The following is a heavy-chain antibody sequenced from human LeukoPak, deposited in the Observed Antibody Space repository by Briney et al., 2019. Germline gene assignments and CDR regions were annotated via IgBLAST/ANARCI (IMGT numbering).Heavy chain of an antibody. CDR2: ISAYNGNT. D-gene: IGHD3-10*01. Sequence: ASVKVSCKASGYTFTSYGISWVRQAPGQGLEWMGWISAYNGNTNYAQKFQGRVTMTRDTSTSTVYMELSSLRSEDTAVYYCARGWGELLWFGELPLTHFDYWGQGTLVTVSS. CDR3: ARGWGELLWFGELPLTHFDY. J-gene: IGHJ4*02. CDR1: GYTFTSYG. V-gene: IGHV1-18*01.